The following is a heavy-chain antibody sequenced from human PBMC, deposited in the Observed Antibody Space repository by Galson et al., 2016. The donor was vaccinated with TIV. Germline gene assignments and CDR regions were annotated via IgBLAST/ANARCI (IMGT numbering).Heavy chain of an antibody. CDR2: INGYSGNT. CDR1: GYTFSSYS. V-gene: IGHV1-18*04. Sequence: SVKVSCKASGYTFSSYSINWVRQAPGQGLEWMGWINGYSGNTNYAQKFQGRVTMTTDTSTGTAYMELRSLRSDDTAVYYCARGATVTPYSFFDYWGQGTLVTVFS. D-gene: IGHD4-17*01. CDR3: ARGATVTPYSFFDY. J-gene: IGHJ4*02.